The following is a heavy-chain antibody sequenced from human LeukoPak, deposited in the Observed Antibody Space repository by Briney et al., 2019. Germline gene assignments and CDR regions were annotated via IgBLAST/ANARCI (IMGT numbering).Heavy chain of an antibody. CDR2: ISYDGSNT. D-gene: IGHD3-22*01. CDR3: AKNTYYYDSSGYYRVFDY. Sequence: GGSLRLSCAASGFTFNNYGMHWVRQAPGKGLEWLSFISYDGSNTYYADSVKGRFTISRDNSKNTLYLQMNSLRAEDTAVYYCAKNTYYYDSSGYYRVFDYWGQGTLVTVSS. CDR1: GFTFNNYG. V-gene: IGHV3-30*02. J-gene: IGHJ4*02.